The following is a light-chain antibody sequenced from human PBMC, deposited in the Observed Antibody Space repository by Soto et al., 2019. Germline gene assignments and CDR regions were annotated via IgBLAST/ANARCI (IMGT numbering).Light chain of an antibody. V-gene: IGLV2-8*01. Sequence: QSALTQPPSASGSPGQSVTISCTGTSSDVGAYNYVCWYQQHPGKAPKLIISEVTKRPSEVPDRFSGSKSGNTASLTVTGLQAEDEADYYCSSYAGSNNPWVFGGGTKVTVL. CDR1: SSDVGAYNY. CDR3: SSYAGSNNPWV. J-gene: IGLJ3*02. CDR2: EVT.